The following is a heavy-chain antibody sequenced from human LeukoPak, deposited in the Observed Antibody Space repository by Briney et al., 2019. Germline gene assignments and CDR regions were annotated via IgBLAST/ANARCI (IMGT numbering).Heavy chain of an antibody. CDR2: IYYSGST. Sequence: SETLSLTCTVFARSVGRYYWGCDRQPPGKGLEWIGYIYYSGSTNYNPSLKSRVTISVDTSKNQFSLKLSSVTAADTAVYYCARDGDVSGSAPYYYYFCMDVWGKGTTVTVSS. V-gene: IGHV4-59*02. CDR1: ARSVGRYY. D-gene: IGHD1-26*01. J-gene: IGHJ6*03. CDR3: ARDGDVSGSAPYYYYFCMDV.